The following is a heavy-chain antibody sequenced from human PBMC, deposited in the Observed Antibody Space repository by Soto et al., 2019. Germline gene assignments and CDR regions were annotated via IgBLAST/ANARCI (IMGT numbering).Heavy chain of an antibody. CDR2: ISSSSSYT. Sequence: QVQLVESGGGLVKPGGSLRLSCAASGFTFSDYYMSWIRQAPGKGLEWVSYISSSSSYTNYADSVKGRFTISRDNAKNSLYLQMNSLRAEDSDVYYCARMGYCSGGSCDPAEGYFDSWGQGTLVAVSS. V-gene: IGHV3-11*05. CDR1: GFTFSDYY. CDR3: ARMGYCSGGSCDPAEGYFDS. D-gene: IGHD2-15*01. J-gene: IGHJ4*02.